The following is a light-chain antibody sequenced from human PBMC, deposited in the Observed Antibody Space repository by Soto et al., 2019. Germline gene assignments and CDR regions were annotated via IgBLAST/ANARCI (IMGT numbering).Light chain of an antibody. CDR1: QTVRNN. CDR2: DTS. Sequence: EFVLTQSPGTLSLSPGEISTLSCRSSQTVRNNYLAWYQHKPGQTPRLLIYDTSTRATGVPTRFSGSRSGAEFTLTINSLQSEDFAVYYCQPYNNWPLTFGGGTKVDIK. CDR3: QPYNNWPLT. V-gene: IGKV3-15*01. J-gene: IGKJ4*01.